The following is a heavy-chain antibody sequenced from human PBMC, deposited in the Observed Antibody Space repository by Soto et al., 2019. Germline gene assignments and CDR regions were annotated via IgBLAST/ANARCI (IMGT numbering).Heavy chain of an antibody. CDR3: AKHLIWSPLYGMDV. V-gene: IGHV3-23*01. J-gene: IGHJ6*02. D-gene: IGHD3-10*01. CDR2: ISGSGGST. Sequence: PGGSLRLSCAASGFTFSSYAMSWVRQAPGKGLEWVSAISGSGGSTYYADSVKGRFTISRDNSKNTLYLQMNSLRAEDTAVYYCAKHLIWSPLYGMDVWGQGTTVSVAS. CDR1: GFTFSSYA.